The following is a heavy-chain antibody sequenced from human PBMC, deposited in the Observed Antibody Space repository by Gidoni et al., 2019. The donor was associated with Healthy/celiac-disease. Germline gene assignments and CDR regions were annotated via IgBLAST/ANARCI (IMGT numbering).Heavy chain of an antibody. CDR1: GGSISSSSYY. J-gene: IGHJ4*02. Sequence: QLQLQESGPGLVKPSETLSLTCTVSGGSISSSSYYWGWIRQPPGKGLEWIGSIYYSGSTYYNPSLKSRVTISVDTSKNQFSLKLSSVTAADTAVYYCARGAYYGSGSYPFDYWGQGTLVTVSS. CDR2: IYYSGST. CDR3: ARGAYYGSGSYPFDY. V-gene: IGHV4-39*01. D-gene: IGHD3-10*01.